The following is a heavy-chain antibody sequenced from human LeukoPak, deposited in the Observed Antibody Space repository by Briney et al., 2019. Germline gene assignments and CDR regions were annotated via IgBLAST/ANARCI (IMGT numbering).Heavy chain of an antibody. CDR1: GGSISSYY. CDR2: IYYSGST. V-gene: IGHV4-59*01. Sequence: SETLSLTCTVSGGSISSYYWSWIRQPPGKGLEWIGYIYYSGSTNYNPSLKSRVTISVDTSKNQFSLKLSSVTAADTAVYYCARAWGGNYYGSGSPPQYYYYYYMDVWGKGTTVTVSS. CDR3: ARAWGGNYYGSGSPPQYYYYYYMDV. D-gene: IGHD3-10*01. J-gene: IGHJ6*03.